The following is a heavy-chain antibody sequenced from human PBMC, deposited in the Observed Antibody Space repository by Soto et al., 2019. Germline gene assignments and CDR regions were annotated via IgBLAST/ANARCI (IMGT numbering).Heavy chain of an antibody. CDR2: IYYSGST. Sequence: SETLSLTCTVSGGSISSGGYYWSWIRQHPGKGLEWIGYIYYSGSTYYNPSLKSRVTISVDTSKNQFSLKLSSVTAADTAVYYCARASRRSGHFDYWGQGTLVTVS. CDR3: ARASRRSGHFDY. CDR1: GGSISSGGYY. D-gene: IGHD1-26*01. J-gene: IGHJ4*02. V-gene: IGHV4-31*03.